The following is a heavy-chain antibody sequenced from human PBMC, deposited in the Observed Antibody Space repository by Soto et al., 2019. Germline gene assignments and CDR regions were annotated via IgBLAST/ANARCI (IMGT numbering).Heavy chain of an antibody. CDR2: SIPIFGTA. D-gene: IGHD6-19*01. CDR1: GGTFSSYA. Sequence: QVQLVQSGAEVKKPGSSVKVSCKASGGTFSSYAISWVRQAPGQGLEWMGGSIPIFGTANYAQKFQGRGTITADESTSTAYLEPGSLRSEDTAVYYCARGSSGWTRRCGLDYWGQGTLVTVSS. J-gene: IGHJ4*02. CDR3: ARGSSGWTRRCGLDY. V-gene: IGHV1-69*01.